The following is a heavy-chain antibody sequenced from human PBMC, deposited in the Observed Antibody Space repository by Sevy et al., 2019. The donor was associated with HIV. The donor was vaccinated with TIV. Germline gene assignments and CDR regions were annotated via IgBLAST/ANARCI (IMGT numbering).Heavy chain of an antibody. CDR3: ARAGRGATPYFDY. V-gene: IGHV3-30-3*01. D-gene: IGHD1-26*01. CDR2: VSYDGSNK. CDR1: GFTFSSYA. J-gene: IGHJ4*02. Sequence: GGSLRLSCAASGFTFSSYAMHWVRRAPDKGLEWVAVVSYDGSNKYYADSVKGRFTISRDNSTNTLYLQMNSLRAEETAVYYCARAGRGATPYFDYWGQGTLVTVSS.